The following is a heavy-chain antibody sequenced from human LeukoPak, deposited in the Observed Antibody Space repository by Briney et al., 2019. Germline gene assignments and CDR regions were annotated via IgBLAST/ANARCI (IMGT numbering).Heavy chain of an antibody. D-gene: IGHD4-17*01. J-gene: IGHJ4*02. CDR1: GFTFSSYA. CDR3: AKPRMTTVTTGFDY. Sequence: GGSLRLSCAASGFTFSSYAMSSVRQAPGKGLEWVSAISGSGGSTYYADSVKGRFTISRDNSKNTLYLQMNSLRAEDTGIYYCAKPRMTTVTTGFDYWGQGTLVTVSS. CDR2: ISGSGGST. V-gene: IGHV3-23*01.